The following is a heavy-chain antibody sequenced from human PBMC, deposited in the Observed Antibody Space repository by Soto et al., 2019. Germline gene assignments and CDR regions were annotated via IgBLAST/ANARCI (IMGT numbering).Heavy chain of an antibody. CDR1: GFTFSSYS. Sequence: GGSLRLSCAASGFTFSSYSMNWVRQAPGKGLEWVSYISSSSTIYYADSVKGRFTISRDNAKNSLYLQMNSLRDEDTAVYYCARDLYYYGSGSPWFDPWGQGTLVTVSS. CDR3: ARDLYYYGSGSPWFDP. CDR2: ISSSSTI. D-gene: IGHD3-10*01. V-gene: IGHV3-48*02. J-gene: IGHJ5*02.